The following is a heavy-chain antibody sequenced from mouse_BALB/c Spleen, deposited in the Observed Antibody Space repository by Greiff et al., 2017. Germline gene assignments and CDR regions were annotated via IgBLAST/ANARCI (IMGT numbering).Heavy chain of an antibody. V-gene: IGHV5-6-5*01. Sequence: VQGVESGGGLVKPGGSLKLSRAASGLTFSSYAMSWVRQTPEKRLEWVASISSGGSTYYPDSVKGRFTISRDNARNILYLQMSSLRSEDTAMYYCARGGPTSGWFAYWGQGTLVTVSA. CDR2: ISSGGST. CDR1: GLTFSSYA. CDR3: ARGGPTSGWFAY. J-gene: IGHJ3*01. D-gene: IGHD3-2*02.